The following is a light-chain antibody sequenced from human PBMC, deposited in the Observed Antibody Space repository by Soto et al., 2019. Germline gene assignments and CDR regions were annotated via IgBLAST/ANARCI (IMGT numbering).Light chain of an antibody. J-gene: IGLJ2*01. CDR1: SSDADGYNY. CDR3: SSYTERSTVV. CDR2: EVS. Sequence: QSALTQPASVSGSPGQSITISCTGTSSDADGYNYVSWYQHHPGKAPKLMIYEVSNRPSGVSNRFSGSKSGNTASLTISGLQAEDEADYYCSSYTERSTVVFGGGTKLTVL. V-gene: IGLV2-14*01.